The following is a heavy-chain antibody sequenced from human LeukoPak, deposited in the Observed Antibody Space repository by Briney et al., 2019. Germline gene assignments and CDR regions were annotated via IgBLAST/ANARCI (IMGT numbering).Heavy chain of an antibody. CDR3: ARSFSPDFWRGYFAY. J-gene: IGHJ4*02. Sequence: PSETLSLTCAVYGGSFSGYYWSWIRQPPGKGLEWIGEINHSGSTNYNPSLKSRVTISVDTSKNQFSLKLSSVTAADTAVYYCARSFSPDFWRGYFAYWGQGTLVTVSS. V-gene: IGHV4-34*01. CDR1: GGSFSGYY. D-gene: IGHD3-3*01. CDR2: INHSGST.